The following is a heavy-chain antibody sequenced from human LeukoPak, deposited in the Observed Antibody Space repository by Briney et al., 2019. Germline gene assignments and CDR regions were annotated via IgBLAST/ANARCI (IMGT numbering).Heavy chain of an antibody. Sequence: SQTLSLTCTVSGGSISSGSYYWCWIRQPAGKGLEWIGRIYTSGSTNYNPSLKSRVTISVDTSKNQFSLKLSSVTAADTAVYYCAREHCSSTSCYTNEGFDYWGQGTLVTVSS. CDR1: GGSISSGSYY. V-gene: IGHV4-61*02. J-gene: IGHJ4*02. CDR3: AREHCSSTSCYTNEGFDY. D-gene: IGHD2-2*02. CDR2: IYTSGST.